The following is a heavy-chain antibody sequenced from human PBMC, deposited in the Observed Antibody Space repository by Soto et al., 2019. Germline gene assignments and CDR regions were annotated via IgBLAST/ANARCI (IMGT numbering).Heavy chain of an antibody. J-gene: IGHJ4*02. Sequence: QVHLVQSATEVKRPGASVKVSCQTSGFTFTSHAIQWVRQAPGQRPEWLGWINAGNGNTKYSRRFQSRITITRDTAASRAYMELDSLTSEDTALFYCARAPINPKWGVTMFDYWGQGTLVTVSS. V-gene: IGHV1-3*01. D-gene: IGHD7-27*01. CDR3: ARAPINPKWGVTMFDY. CDR2: INAGNGNT. CDR1: GFTFTSHA.